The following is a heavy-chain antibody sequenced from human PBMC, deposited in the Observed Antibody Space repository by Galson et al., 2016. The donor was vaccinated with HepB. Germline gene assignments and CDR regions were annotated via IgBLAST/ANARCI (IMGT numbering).Heavy chain of an antibody. V-gene: IGHV6-1*01. Sequence: CAISGDSVSTNSAAWNWIRQSPSRGLEWLGRTYYRSKWWTYYALSVEGRITINPDTSKNQISLHLNSVTPEDTAVYYCARGEANWDGGGDNWLDPWSQGTLVTVSA. CDR2: TYYRSKWWT. J-gene: IGHJ5*02. CDR3: ARGEANWDGGGDNWLDP. CDR1: GDSVSTNSAA. D-gene: IGHD7-27*01.